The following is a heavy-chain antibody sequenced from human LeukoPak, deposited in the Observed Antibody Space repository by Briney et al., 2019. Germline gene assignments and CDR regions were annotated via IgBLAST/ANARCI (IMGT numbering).Heavy chain of an antibody. CDR1: GGTFSSYA. J-gene: IGHJ6*03. D-gene: IGHD2-15*01. CDR3: ARDCSGGSCYSLFGFYYYMDV. CDR2: IIPIFGTA. Sequence: ASVKVSCKASGGTFSSYAISWVRQAPGQGLEWMGRIIPIFGTANYAQKFQGRVTITTDESTSTAYMELSSLRSGDTAVYYCARDCSGGSCYSLFGFYYYMDVWGKGTTVTVSS. V-gene: IGHV1-69*05.